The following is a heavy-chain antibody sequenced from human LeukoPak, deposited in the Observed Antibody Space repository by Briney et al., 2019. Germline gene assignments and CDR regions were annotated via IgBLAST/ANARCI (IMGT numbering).Heavy chain of an antibody. CDR3: AKDERGYYDSSGFFGAIDY. CDR1: GFTFNRYA. J-gene: IGHJ4*02. Sequence: PGGSLGLSCAASGFTFNRYAMHWVRQAPGKGLEWVAFIWYDGSNKYYADSVKGRFTVSRDNSKNTLYLQMNSLRAEDTAVYYCAKDERGYYDSSGFFGAIDYWGQGSLVSVSS. V-gene: IGHV3-30*02. D-gene: IGHD3-22*01. CDR2: IWYDGSNK.